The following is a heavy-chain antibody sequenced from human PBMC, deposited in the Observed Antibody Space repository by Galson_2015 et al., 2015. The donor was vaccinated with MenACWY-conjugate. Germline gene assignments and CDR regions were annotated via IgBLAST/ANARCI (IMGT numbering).Heavy chain of an antibody. D-gene: IGHD2-21*02. Sequence: SLRLSCAASGFTFTNYWMHWVRHAPGEGLVWVSRINIDGSGTTYADSVKGRFTISRDNAKNTLYLQMNSLRAEDTAMYYCARDRSVTLGGFDFWGRGVLVTVSS. J-gene: IGHJ5*01. V-gene: IGHV3-74*03. CDR2: INIDGSGT. CDR1: GFTFTNYW. CDR3: ARDRSVTLGGFDF.